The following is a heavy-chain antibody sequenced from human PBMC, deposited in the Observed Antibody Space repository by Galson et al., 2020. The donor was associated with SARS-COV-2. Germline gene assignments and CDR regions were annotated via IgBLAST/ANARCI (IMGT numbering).Heavy chain of an antibody. Sequence: SETLSLTCTVSGGSISNGGYSWAWIRQPPGKGLEWIGYIFYSGSTSYNPSLKSRVIISIDRSKNQLSLKVTSVTAADTAVYYCAGGNSGTPLNSWFDPWGQGSLVTVSS. CDR3: AGGNSGTPLNSWFDP. V-gene: IGHV4-30-4*07. CDR1: GGSISNGGYS. D-gene: IGHD3-10*01. CDR2: IFYSGST. J-gene: IGHJ5*02.